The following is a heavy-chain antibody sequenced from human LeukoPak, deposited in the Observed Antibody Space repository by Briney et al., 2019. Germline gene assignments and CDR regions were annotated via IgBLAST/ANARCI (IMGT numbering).Heavy chain of an antibody. V-gene: IGHV3-13*01. Sequence: GGSLRLSCAASGFTFSSHDMHWVRQVTGKGLEWVSAIGPAGDAYYATSVKGRFTVSRENAKNSLYLQMNSLRAGDTAVYYCARGRTRATITWFIDLWGRGTPVTVSS. CDR3: ARGRTRATITWFIDL. CDR2: IGPAGDA. D-gene: IGHD3-10*01. CDR1: GFTFSSHD. J-gene: IGHJ2*01.